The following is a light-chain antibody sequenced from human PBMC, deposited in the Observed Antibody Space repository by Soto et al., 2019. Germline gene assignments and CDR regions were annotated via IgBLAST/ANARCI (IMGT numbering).Light chain of an antibody. Sequence: IVLSQAPGTLSFSPGEIAALSFRAIHSVSISYLSWYQQKPGQAPRFLIYGSANRATDIPKRFSGGGSGTDFTLTISRLEPEDFAVYYCQQYGSSPRTFGQGTKVDI. V-gene: IGKV3-20*01. CDR1: HSVSISY. CDR3: QQYGSSPRT. CDR2: GSA. J-gene: IGKJ1*01.